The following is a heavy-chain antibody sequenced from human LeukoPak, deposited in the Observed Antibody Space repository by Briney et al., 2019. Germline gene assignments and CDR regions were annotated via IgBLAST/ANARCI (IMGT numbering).Heavy chain of an antibody. J-gene: IGHJ5*02. Sequence: ASVKVSCKASGYTFTSYGISWVRQAPGQGLEWMGWISAYNGNTNYAQKLQGRVTMTTDTSTSTAYMELGSLTSDDTAVYYCARAVEMDSTNWGTRDWFDPWGQGTLVTVFS. CDR2: ISAYNGNT. CDR1: GYTFTSYG. V-gene: IGHV1-18*01. D-gene: IGHD7-27*01. CDR3: ARAVEMDSTNWGTRDWFDP.